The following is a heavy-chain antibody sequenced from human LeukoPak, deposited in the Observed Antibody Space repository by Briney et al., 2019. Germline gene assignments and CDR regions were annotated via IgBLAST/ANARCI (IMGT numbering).Heavy chain of an antibody. J-gene: IGHJ4*02. CDR2: IHSGDTA. D-gene: IGHD2-2*01. CDR1: GFTVRSNY. Sequence: GGSLRLSCAASGFTVRSNYMSWVRQAPGKGLEWVSVIHSGDTAYYADSVKGIFTISRDNSKNTLYLQMNSLRAEDTAVYYCARFYCSSTSCLEDYWGQGTLVTVSS. CDR3: ARFYCSSTSCLEDY. V-gene: IGHV3-66*01.